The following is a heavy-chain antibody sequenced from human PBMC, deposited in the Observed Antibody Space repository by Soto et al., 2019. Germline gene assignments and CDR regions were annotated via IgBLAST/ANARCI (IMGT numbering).Heavy chain of an antibody. J-gene: IGHJ4*02. D-gene: IGHD3-10*01. CDR2: IYYSGST. V-gene: IGHV4-59*08. Sequence: SETLSLTCTVSGGSISSYYWSWIRQPPGKGLEWIGYIYYSGSTNYNPSLKSRVSISVDTSKNQFSLKLSSVTAADTAVYYCARQAVASQWFGESLSYFDYWGQGTLVTVSS. CDR3: ARQAVASQWFGESLSYFDY. CDR1: GGSISSYY.